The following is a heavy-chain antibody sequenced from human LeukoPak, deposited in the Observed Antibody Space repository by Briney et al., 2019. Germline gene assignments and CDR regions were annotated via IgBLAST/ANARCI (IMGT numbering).Heavy chain of an antibody. V-gene: IGHV1-18*01. CDR2: ISPYNDNT. CDR3: ARDGRGGVVVYYYGMDV. J-gene: IGHJ6*02. Sequence: ASVKVSCKASSYTFINHGISWVRQAPGQGLEWMGWISPYNDNTNYAQKLQGRVTMTTDTSTSTAYMELRSLRSDDTAVYYCARDGRGGVVVYYYGMDVWGQGTTVTVSS. CDR1: SYTFINHG. D-gene: IGHD2-15*01.